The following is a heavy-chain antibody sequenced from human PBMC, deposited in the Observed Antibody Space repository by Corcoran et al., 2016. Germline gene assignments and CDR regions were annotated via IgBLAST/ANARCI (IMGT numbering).Heavy chain of an antibody. CDR2: IYYSGST. CDR3: ARGGEYCSGGSCYSRGPYYYYGMDV. D-gene: IGHD2-15*01. Sequence: QLQLQESGPGLVKPSETLSLTCTVSGGSISSSSYYWGWIRQPPGKGLEWIGSIYYSGSTYYNPSLKSRVTISVDTSKNQFSLKLSSVTAADTAVYYCARGGEYCSGGSCYSRGPYYYYGMDVWGQGTTVTVSS. V-gene: IGHV4-39*01. CDR1: GGSISSSSYY. J-gene: IGHJ6*02.